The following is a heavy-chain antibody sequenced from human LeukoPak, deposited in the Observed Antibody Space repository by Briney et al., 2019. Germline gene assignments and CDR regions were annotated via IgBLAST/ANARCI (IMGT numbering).Heavy chain of an antibody. J-gene: IGHJ4*02. CDR3: ATSESGYYSYYFDY. CDR2: INPNSGGT. V-gene: IGHV1-2*02. D-gene: IGHD3-22*01. Sequence: ASVKVSCKASGYTFTGYYMHWVRQAPGQGLEWMGWINPNSGGTNYAQKFQGRVTMTRDTSISTAYMGLSSLRSEDTAVYYCATSESGYYSYYFDYWGQGTLVTVSS. CDR1: GYTFTGYY.